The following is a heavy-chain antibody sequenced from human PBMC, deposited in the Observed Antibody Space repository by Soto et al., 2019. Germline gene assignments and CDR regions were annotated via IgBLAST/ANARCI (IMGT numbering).Heavy chain of an antibody. J-gene: IGHJ4*02. Sequence: QVQLVESGGGVVQPGRSLRLSCAASGFTFSSYAMHWVRQAPGKGLEWVAVISYDGSNKYYADSVKGRFTISRDNSKNALYLQMNSLRAEDTAVYYCAVIDSSGYFDWGQGTLVTVSS. D-gene: IGHD3-22*01. CDR1: GFTFSSYA. CDR2: ISYDGSNK. CDR3: AVIDSSGYFD. V-gene: IGHV3-30-3*01.